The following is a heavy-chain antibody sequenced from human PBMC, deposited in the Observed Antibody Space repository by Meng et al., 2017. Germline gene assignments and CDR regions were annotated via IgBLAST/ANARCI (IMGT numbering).Heavy chain of an antibody. Sequence: QVQLEHAGAEVMKPGASVRVPCKASGYTITSYGISWVRQAPGQGLEWMGCISAYNGNTNYAQKLQGRVTMTTDTSTSTAYMELRSLRSDDTAVXXXARXGLXLGPSRGSWYFDLWGRGTLVTVSS. CDR3: ARXGLXLGPSRGSWYFDL. CDR1: GYTITSYG. V-gene: IGHV1-18*01. CDR2: ISAYNGNT. J-gene: IGHJ2*01. D-gene: IGHD7-27*01.